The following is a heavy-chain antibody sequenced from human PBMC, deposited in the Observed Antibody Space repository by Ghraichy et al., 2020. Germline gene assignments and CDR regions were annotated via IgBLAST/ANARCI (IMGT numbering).Heavy chain of an antibody. CDR1: GGTFSSYA. CDR3: ARATIYYYYMDV. CDR2: IIPILGIA. V-gene: IGHV1-69*04. D-gene: IGHD5-24*01. J-gene: IGHJ6*03. Sequence: SVKVSCKASGGTFSSYAISWVRQAPGQGLEWMGRIIPILGIANYAQKFQGRVTITADKSTSTAYMELSSLRSEDTAAYYCARATIYYYYMDVWGKGTTVTVSS.